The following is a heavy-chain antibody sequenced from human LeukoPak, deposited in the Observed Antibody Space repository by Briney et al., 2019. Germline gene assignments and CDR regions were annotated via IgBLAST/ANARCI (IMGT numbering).Heavy chain of an antibody. CDR1: GASINRYR. Sequence: SETLSLTCNVSGASINRYRWNWIRQPPGKGLEWIGYISYDGKTNYNPSLKSRLTLSVDTSKNQFSLNLNSVTAADTARYYCTKGYYELFDCWGQGTLVTVTS. V-gene: IGHV4-59*01. D-gene: IGHD3-22*01. J-gene: IGHJ4*02. CDR3: TKGYYELFDC. CDR2: ISYDGKT.